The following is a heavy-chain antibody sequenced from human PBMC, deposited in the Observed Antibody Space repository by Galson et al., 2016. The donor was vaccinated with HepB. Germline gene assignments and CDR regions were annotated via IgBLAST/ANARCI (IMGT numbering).Heavy chain of an antibody. V-gene: IGHV3-21*01. J-gene: IGHJ6*03. D-gene: IGHD6-13*01. CDR3: ARDLIAAAGRTFYYYYYYMDV. CDR2: ISSSSSDI. Sequence: SLRLSCAASGFTFSYYSMNWVRQAPGKGLEWVSSISSSSSDIYYADSAKGRFPISRDNAKNSLYLQMNSLRAEDTAVYYCARDLIAAAGRTFYYYYYYMDVWGKGTTVTVSS. CDR1: GFTFSYYS.